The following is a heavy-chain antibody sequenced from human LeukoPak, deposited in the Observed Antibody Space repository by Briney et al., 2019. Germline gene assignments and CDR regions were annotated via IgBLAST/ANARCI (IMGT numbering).Heavy chain of an antibody. D-gene: IGHD4-17*01. CDR1: GFTFTRYG. CDR2: ISYDGRII. CDR3: ARADYGDYLQRGS. Sequence: GGSLRLSCVGSGFTFTRYGLHWVRQAPGKGLEWVAAISYDGRIIYYADSVKGRFTISRDNSRNTLSLQMGSVRADDTAVYYCARADYGDYLQRGSWGQGTLVTVSS. J-gene: IGHJ5*02. V-gene: IGHV3-30*03.